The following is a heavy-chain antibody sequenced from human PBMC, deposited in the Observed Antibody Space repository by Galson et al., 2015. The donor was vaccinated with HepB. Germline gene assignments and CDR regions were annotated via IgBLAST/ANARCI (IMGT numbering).Heavy chain of an antibody. CDR1: GFTFSSYN. CDR2: ISSSSSTI. V-gene: IGHV3-48*02. CDR3: ARGYDFWSGYSNIDY. D-gene: IGHD3-3*01. J-gene: IGHJ4*02. Sequence: SLRLSCAASGFTFSSYNMNWVRQAPGKGLEWVSSISSSSSTIYYADSVKGRFTISRDNAKNSLYLQMNSLRDEDTAVYYCARGYDFWSGYSNIDYWCQGTLVTVSS.